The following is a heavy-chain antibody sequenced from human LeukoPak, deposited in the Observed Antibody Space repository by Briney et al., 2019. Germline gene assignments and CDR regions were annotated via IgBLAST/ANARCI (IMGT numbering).Heavy chain of an antibody. V-gene: IGHV4-34*01. CDR1: GGSFSGYY. J-gene: IGHJ6*03. CDR3: ARSSRYYYYYYYMDV. Sequence: SETLSLTCAVYGGSFSGYYWSWIRQPPGKGLEWIGGINHSGSTNYNPSLKSRVTISVDTSKKQFSLKLSSVTAADTAVYYCARSSRYYYYYYYMDVWGKGTTVTVSS. CDR2: INHSGST. D-gene: IGHD6-6*01.